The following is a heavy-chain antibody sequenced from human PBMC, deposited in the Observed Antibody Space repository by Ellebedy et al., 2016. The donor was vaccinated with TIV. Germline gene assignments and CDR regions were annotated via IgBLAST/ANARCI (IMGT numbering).Heavy chain of an antibody. D-gene: IGHD6-19*01. V-gene: IGHV3-15*07. J-gene: IGHJ4*02. CDR1: GVTVSNAW. CDR3: FTEWDAGGC. CDR2: MKSQISGGTP. Sequence: GGSLRLSCVVSGVTVSNAWINWVRQAPGKGLEWVGRMKSQISGGTPDHAAPVKGRFIISRDDSKNTVILQMNSLKIEDTGVYYCFTEWDAGGCWGQGTLVTVSS.